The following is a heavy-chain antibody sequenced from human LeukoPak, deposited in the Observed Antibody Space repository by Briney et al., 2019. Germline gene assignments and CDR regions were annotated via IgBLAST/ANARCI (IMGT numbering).Heavy chain of an antibody. Sequence: GESLKISCRASGYSFTNYWIGWVRQMPGKGLEWMGIISPGDSDTTYSPSFQGQVTISADRSISTAYLQWSSLKASDTAMYFCARYYYGLGSQSLNWFDPWGQGTLVTVSS. D-gene: IGHD3-10*01. V-gene: IGHV5-51*01. CDR3: ARYYYGLGSQSLNWFDP. CDR1: GYSFTNYW. CDR2: ISPGDSDT. J-gene: IGHJ5*02.